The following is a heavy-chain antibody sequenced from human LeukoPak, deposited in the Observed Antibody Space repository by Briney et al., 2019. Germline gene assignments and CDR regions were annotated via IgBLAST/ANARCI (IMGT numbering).Heavy chain of an antibody. V-gene: IGHV3-7*01. CDR2: IKPDGSEK. J-gene: IGHJ3*02. CDR1: GFTFTSCW. CDR3: ASGNWNDRAFDI. Sequence: GGSLRLSCAASGFTFTSCWMNWVRQAPGKGLEWVPNIKPDGSEKYYVDSVKGRFTISRDNAKNSLFLQMNSLRAEDTAVYYCASGNWNDRAFDIWGQGTMVAVSS. D-gene: IGHD1-20*01.